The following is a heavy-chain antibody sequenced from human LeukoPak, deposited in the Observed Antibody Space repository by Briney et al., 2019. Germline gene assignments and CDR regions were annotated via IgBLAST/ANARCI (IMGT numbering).Heavy chain of an antibody. V-gene: IGHV3-53*01. D-gene: IGHD1-14*01. CDR1: GFTVITND. Sequence: GGSLRLSCAASGFTVITNDMTGFRQAPGKGPDWASVLYSDGNTKYADSVQGRFTISRDNSKNTLYLEMNSLSPDDTAVYYCARGVEPLAANTLAYWGQGTLVTVSP. J-gene: IGHJ4*02. CDR2: LYSDGNT. CDR3: ARGVEPLAANTLAY.